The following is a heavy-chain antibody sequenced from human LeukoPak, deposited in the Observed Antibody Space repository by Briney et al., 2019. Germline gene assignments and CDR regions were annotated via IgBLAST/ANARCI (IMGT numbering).Heavy chain of an antibody. CDR3: ARDLAYSRLDY. D-gene: IGHD5-18*01. V-gene: IGHV3-7*01. CDR1: GLTSSSSW. Sequence: VGSLRLSCAVSGLTSSSSWMDWVRQAPGKGLEWVASINPDGNKKYSADSVKGRFTISRDNAENSLYLQMNSLRVEDTAFYYCARDLAYSRLDYWGRGMLVTVSS. J-gene: IGHJ4*02. CDR2: INPDGNKK.